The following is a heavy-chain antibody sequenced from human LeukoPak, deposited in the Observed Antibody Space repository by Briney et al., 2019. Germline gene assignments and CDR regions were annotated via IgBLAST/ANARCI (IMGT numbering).Heavy chain of an antibody. V-gene: IGHV3-21*01. CDR2: ISTSSTYI. J-gene: IGHJ4*02. CDR1: GFTFSSYS. CDR3: ATSSNTYYYDSSGYPYYFDY. Sequence: PGGSLRLSCAASGFTFSSYSMNWVRQAPGKGLEWVSSISTSSTYIYYADSVKGRFTISRDNAKNSLYLQMNSLRAEDTAVYYCATSSNTYYYDSSGYPYYFDYWGQGTLVTVSS. D-gene: IGHD3-22*01.